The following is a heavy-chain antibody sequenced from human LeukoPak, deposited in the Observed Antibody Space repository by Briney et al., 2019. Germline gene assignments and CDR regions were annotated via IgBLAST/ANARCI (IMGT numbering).Heavy chain of an antibody. D-gene: IGHD3-22*01. J-gene: IGHJ3*02. CDR2: ISGSGGST. CDR3: AKSGYYYDSSGYYYLRAFDI. V-gene: IGHV3-23*01. CDR1: GFTFSSYS. Sequence: PGGYLRLSCAASGFTFSSYSMNWVRQAPGKGLEWVSTISGSGGSTYYADSVKGRFTISRDNSKNILYLQMNSLRAEDTAVYYCAKSGYYYDSSGYYYLRAFDIWGQGTMVTVSS.